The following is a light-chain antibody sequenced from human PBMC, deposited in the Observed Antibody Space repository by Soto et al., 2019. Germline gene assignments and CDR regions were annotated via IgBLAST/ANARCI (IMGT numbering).Light chain of an antibody. CDR3: QQYHNWPPQYT. V-gene: IGKV3-15*01. J-gene: IGKJ2*01. CDR2: GAS. Sequence: EIVMTQSPASLSVSPGDGATLSCRASQSVASNVAWYQQKPGQGPRLLIHGASTRAVGVPARFSGSGSGTDFSLTIHSLQSEDVAVYYCQQYHNWPPQYTFGQGTKLQIK. CDR1: QSVASN.